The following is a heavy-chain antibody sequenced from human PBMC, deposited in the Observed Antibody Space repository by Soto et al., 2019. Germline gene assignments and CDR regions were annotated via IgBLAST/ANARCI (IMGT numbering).Heavy chain of an antibody. Sequence: EVQVLESGGGLLQPGGSLRLSCAASGVTLNNYAISWVRQAQGKGLEWVSTITEDGGGTYYADSVKGRFTISRDNSKNTLYLQMNSLRAEDTAVYYCAKPFVSNDDHDYWGQGTLVAFSS. J-gene: IGHJ4*02. CDR1: GVTLNNYA. V-gene: IGHV3-23*01. CDR2: ITEDGGGT. D-gene: IGHD3-16*01. CDR3: AKPFVSNDDHDY.